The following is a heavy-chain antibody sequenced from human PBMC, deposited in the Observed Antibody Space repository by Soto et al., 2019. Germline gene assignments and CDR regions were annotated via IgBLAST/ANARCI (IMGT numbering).Heavy chain of an antibody. D-gene: IGHD3-3*01. CDR1: GGTFSSYA. CDR2: IIPIFGTA. V-gene: IGHV1-69*13. CDR3: ARTRPWYYDFRTGLDV. J-gene: IGHJ6*02. Sequence: VASVKVSCKASGGTFSSYAISWVRQAPGQGLEWMGGIIPIFGTANYAQKFQGRVTITADESTSTAYMELSSLRSEDTAVYYCARTRPWYYDFRTGLDVWGQGTTVTVSS.